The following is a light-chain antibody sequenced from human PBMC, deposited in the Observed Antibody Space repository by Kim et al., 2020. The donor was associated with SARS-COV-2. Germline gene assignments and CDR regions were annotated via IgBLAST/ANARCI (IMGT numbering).Light chain of an antibody. CDR1: QSLIDSDGNTF. CDR2: EVS. V-gene: IGKV2-30*01. J-gene: IGKJ1*01. Sequence: PAPISCSTSQSLIDSDGNTFLSWWHQRPGQSPRRLVYEVSSRDSGVPDRFSGSGSGTDFTLKISRVEAEDVGIYYCMQGTHWPPTFGQGTKVDIK. CDR3: MQGTHWPPT.